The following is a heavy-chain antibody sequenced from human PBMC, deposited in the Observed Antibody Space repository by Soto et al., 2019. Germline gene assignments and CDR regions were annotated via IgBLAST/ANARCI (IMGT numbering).Heavy chain of an antibody. CDR3: ARGIWYSGSYFFDY. CDR2: IDAGNGKT. Sequence: GASVKVSCKASGYTFSNYAMHWVRQAPGQSLEWMGWIDAGNGKTKYSQKFQGRVTITRDTSASTAYMELSSLRSEDTAVYYCARGIWYSGSYFFDYWGQGILVPVSS. J-gene: IGHJ4*02. CDR1: GYTFSNYA. V-gene: IGHV1-3*01. D-gene: IGHD1-26*01.